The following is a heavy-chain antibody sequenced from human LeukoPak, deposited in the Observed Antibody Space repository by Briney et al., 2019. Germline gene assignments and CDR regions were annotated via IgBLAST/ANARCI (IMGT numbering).Heavy chain of an antibody. CDR2: MNPNSGNT. CDR1: GYTFTSYD. CDR3: ARGPPGDYYMDV. J-gene: IGHJ6*03. Sequence: ASVKASCKASGYTFTSYDINWVRQATGQGLEWMGWMNPNSGNTGYAQKFQGRVTITRNTSISTAYMELSSLRSEDTAVYYCARGPPGDYYMDVWGKGTTVTVSS. V-gene: IGHV1-8*03. D-gene: IGHD3-10*01.